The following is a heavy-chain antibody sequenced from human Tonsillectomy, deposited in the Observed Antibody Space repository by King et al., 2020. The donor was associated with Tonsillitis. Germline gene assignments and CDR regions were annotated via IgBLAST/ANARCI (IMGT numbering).Heavy chain of an antibody. J-gene: IGHJ3*02. CDR3: ARSTVAVLDAFDI. D-gene: IGHD4-23*01. Sequence: LQLQESGPGLVKPSETLSLTCAVSGYSISSRYYWGWIRQPPGKGLEWIGSIYHSGSTYYNPSLKSRVTISVDTSKNQFSLKLSSVTAADTAVYYCARSTVAVLDAFDIWGQGTMVTVSS. CDR2: IYHSGST. V-gene: IGHV4-38-2*01. CDR1: GYSISSRYY.